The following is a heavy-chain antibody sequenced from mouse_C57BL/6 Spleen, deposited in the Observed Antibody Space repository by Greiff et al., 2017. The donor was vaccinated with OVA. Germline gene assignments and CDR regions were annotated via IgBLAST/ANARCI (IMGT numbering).Heavy chain of an antibody. CDR2: INPGSGGT. CDR1: GYAFTNYL. J-gene: IGHJ2*01. Sequence: QVQLQQSGAELVRPGTSVKVSCKASGYAFTNYLIEWVKQRPGQGLEWIGVINPGSGGTNYNEKFKGKATLTADKSSSTAYMQLSSLTSEDSAVYFCARQDGSFDDWGQGTTLTVSS. V-gene: IGHV1-54*01. CDR3: ARQDGSFDD.